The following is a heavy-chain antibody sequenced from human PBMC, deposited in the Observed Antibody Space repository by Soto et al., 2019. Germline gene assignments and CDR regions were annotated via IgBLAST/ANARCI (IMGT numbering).Heavy chain of an antibody. CDR2: ISISSSGR. J-gene: IGHJ4*01. V-gene: IGHV3-21*06. Sequence: KSGGSLRLSCAASGFTLRTYTMNWVRQAPGKGLEWVSSISISSSGRYYADSVRGRFTISRDNAKNALYLQMNSLRADDTAVYFCVRGMNPLFGGQGTLVTVSS. CDR1: GFTLRTYT. CDR3: VRGMNPLF.